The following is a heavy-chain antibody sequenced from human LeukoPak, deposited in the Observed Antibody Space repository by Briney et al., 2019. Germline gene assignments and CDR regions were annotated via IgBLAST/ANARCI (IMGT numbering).Heavy chain of an antibody. CDR2: IDQDGSDK. CDR3: ARDPCSIRVAGGPRIDY. CDR1: GFTFTTYC. D-gene: IGHD6-19*01. V-gene: IGHV3-7*01. J-gene: IGHJ4*02. Sequence: GGSLRLSCGASGFTFTTYCLSWVRQPAGEGLEGVVNIDQDGSDKTYVNSVKGRFTISRDNVKNTLYLQMNSLRAEDTAVYYCARDPCSIRVAGGPRIDYWGQGTLVTVSS.